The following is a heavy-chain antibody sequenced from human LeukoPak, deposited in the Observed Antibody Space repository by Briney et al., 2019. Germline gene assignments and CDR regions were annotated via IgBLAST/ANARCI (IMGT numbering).Heavy chain of an antibody. J-gene: IGHJ6*02. CDR3: ATVAGTAMVTGYGMDV. Sequence: GGSLRLSCEASGFTFSNYRMNWVRQAPGKGLEWVSSISSSSTYKYYADSVTGRFTISRDNAKNSLYLQMEGLRAGDTAVYYCATVAGTAMVTGYGMDVWGQGTTVTVSS. D-gene: IGHD5-18*01. V-gene: IGHV3-21*01. CDR1: GFTFSNYR. CDR2: ISSSSTYK.